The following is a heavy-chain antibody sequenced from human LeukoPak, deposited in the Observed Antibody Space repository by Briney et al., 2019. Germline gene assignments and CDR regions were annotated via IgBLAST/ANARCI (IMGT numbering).Heavy chain of an antibody. Sequence: PGGSLRLSCAASGFTFSSYAMSWVRQAPGKGLEWVSAISGSGDSTYYGDSVKGRFTISRDNSKNTLYLQMNSLRAEDTAVYYCARETSITGTTPFDYWGQGTLVTVSS. J-gene: IGHJ4*02. CDR3: ARETSITGTTPFDY. CDR1: GFTFSSYA. CDR2: ISGSGDST. V-gene: IGHV3-23*01. D-gene: IGHD1-7*01.